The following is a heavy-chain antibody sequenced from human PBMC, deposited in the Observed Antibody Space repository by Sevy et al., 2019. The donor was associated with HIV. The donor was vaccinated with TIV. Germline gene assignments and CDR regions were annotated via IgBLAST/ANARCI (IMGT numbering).Heavy chain of an antibody. D-gene: IGHD6-13*01. J-gene: IGHJ4*02. CDR1: GFTFSGSA. CDR2: IRFKANAYAT. V-gene: IGHV3-73*01. CDR3: AAIPGYRNNWYYLDY. Sequence: GGSLRLSCAASGFTFSGSAIHWVRQASGKGLEWVSRIRFKANAYATSYAASVKGRFTISRDDSKNTAYLQMNSLKTEDTAVYYCAAIPGYRNNWYYLDYWGQGTLVTVSS.